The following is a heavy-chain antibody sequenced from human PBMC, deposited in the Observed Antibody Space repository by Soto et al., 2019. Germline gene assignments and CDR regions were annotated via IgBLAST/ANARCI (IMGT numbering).Heavy chain of an antibody. Sequence: ASVKVSCKASGYTFTTYGISWVRQAPGQGLEWMGWISGYNGHTKYAQKFQGRVTMTTDTSTSTVYMDLRSLRSDDTAVYYCAREGEMPYYYYGWDVRGQGTTVTASS. CDR1: GYTFTTYG. CDR2: ISGYNGHT. V-gene: IGHV1-18*01. J-gene: IGHJ6*02. D-gene: IGHD3-16*01. CDR3: AREGEMPYYYYGWDV.